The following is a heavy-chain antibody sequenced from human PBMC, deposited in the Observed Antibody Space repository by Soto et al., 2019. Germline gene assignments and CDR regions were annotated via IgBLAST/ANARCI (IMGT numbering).Heavy chain of an antibody. D-gene: IGHD1-20*01. V-gene: IGHV3-23*01. J-gene: IGHJ3*02. CDR3: ARDVGRIINWNDGPEDAFDI. CDR2: ISGSGGST. Sequence: EVQLLESGGGLVQPGGSLRLSCAASGFTFSSYAMSWVRQAPGKGLEWVSTISGSGGSTYYADSVKGRFTISRDNSKNTLYLQMNSLRAEDTAVYYCARDVGRIINWNDGPEDAFDIWGQGTMVTVSS. CDR1: GFTFSSYA.